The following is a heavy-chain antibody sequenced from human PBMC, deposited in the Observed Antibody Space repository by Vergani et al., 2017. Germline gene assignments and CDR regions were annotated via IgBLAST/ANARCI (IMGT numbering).Heavy chain of an antibody. V-gene: IGHV4-34*01. J-gene: IGHJ4*02. CDR1: GGSFSGYY. Sequence: QVQLQQWGAGLLKPSETLSLTCAVYGGSFSGYYWSWIRQPPGKGLEWIGEINHSGSTNHNPSLKSRVTISVDTSKNQFSLKLSSVTAADTAVYYCARGGVAVPFDYWGQGTLVTVSS. CDR2: INHSGST. CDR3: ARGGVAVPFDY. D-gene: IGHD6-19*01.